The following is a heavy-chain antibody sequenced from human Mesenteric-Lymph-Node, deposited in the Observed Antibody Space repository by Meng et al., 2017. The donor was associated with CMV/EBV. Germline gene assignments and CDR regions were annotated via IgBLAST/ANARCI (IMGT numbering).Heavy chain of an antibody. J-gene: IGHJ4*02. CDR1: ELTFSRDS. Sequence: GGSLRLSCAASELTFSRDSMNWVRQAPGKGLEWVSAIVGSGTSTYYADSVKGRFTVSRDNSRNTVYLQMNSLRAEDTAVYYCAKEGAAAGLQPDYWGQGTLVTVSS. V-gene: IGHV3-23*01. CDR3: AKEGAAAGLQPDY. D-gene: IGHD6-13*01. CDR2: IVGSGTST.